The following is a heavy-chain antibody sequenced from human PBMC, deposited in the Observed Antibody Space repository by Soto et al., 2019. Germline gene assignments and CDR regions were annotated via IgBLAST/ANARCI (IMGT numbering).Heavy chain of an antibody. CDR2: INHSGST. CDR3: ARRPIPREAVGHWFDP. V-gene: IGHV4-34*01. CDR1: GGSFSGYY. J-gene: IGHJ5*02. Sequence: QVQLQQWGAGLLKPSETLSLTCAFYGGSFSGYYWSWIRQTPGKGLEWMVEINHSGSTNYNPTLKSRVTISVDTSKNQFSLKLSSVTAAGTAVYYCARRPIPREAVGHWFDPWGQGTLVTVSS. D-gene: IGHD2-15*01.